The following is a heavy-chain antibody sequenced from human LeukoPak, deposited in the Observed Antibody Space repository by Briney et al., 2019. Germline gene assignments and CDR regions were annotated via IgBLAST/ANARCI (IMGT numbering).Heavy chain of an antibody. CDR1: GGTFSSYA. V-gene: IGHV1-69*13. CDR2: IIPIFGTA. CDR3: ATAYCGGDCYPKDYYYMDV. J-gene: IGHJ6*03. D-gene: IGHD2-21*01. Sequence: SVKVSCKASGGTFSSYAISWVRQAPGQGLEWMGGIIPIFGTANYAQKFQGRVTITADESTSTAYMELSSLRSEDTAVYYCATAYCGGDCYPKDYYYMDVWGKGTTVTVSS.